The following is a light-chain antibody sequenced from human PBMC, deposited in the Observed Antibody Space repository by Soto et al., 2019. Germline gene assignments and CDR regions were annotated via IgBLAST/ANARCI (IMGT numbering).Light chain of an antibody. Sequence: DIQMTQSPSTLSASVGDRVTITCRASQNINDWLAWYQQKPGKAPRLLIYKASTLESGVQSRFSGSGFGTEFTLTISSLQPDDFATYYSQQYNTSSFTYGPGAKVDIK. J-gene: IGKJ3*01. CDR3: QQYNTSSFT. CDR2: KAS. V-gene: IGKV1-5*03. CDR1: QNINDW.